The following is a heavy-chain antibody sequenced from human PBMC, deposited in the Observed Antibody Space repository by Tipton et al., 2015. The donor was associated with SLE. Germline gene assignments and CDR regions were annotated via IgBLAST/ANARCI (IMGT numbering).Heavy chain of an antibody. D-gene: IGHD6-13*01. J-gene: IGHJ4*02. CDR1: GYSISSGYF. V-gene: IGHV4-38-2*01. Sequence: TLSLTCAVSGYSISSGYFWGWIRQPPGKGLEWIGSIYQSGSTYYNPPLKSRVSLSVDTSKNQFSLRLTSVTAADTAVYYCARGTIAATGPDGDTREFDYWGQGTLVTVSS. CDR3: ARGTIAATGPDGDTREFDY. CDR2: IYQSGST.